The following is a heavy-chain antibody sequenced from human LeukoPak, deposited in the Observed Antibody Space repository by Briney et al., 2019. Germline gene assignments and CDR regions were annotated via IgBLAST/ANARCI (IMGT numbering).Heavy chain of an antibody. J-gene: IGHJ4*02. D-gene: IGHD3-3*01. CDR3: ARDPRFLEWLYYYFGY. V-gene: IGHV1-2*02. CDR2: INPNSGGT. CDR1: GYTFTGYY. Sequence: AASVKVSCKASGYTFTGYYMHWVRQAPGQGLEWMGWINPNSGGTNYAQKFQGRVTMTRDTSISTAYMELSRLRSDDTAVYYCARDPRFLEWLYYYFGYWGQGTLVTVSS.